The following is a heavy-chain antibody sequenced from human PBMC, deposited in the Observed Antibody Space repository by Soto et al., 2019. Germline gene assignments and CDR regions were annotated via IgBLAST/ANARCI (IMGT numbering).Heavy chain of an antibody. D-gene: IGHD6-13*01. CDR3: VKGSRYSSSWYPRYGMDV. Sequence: GGSLRLSCSASGFTFSSYAMHWVRQAPGKGLEYVSAISSNGGSTYYADSVKGRFTISRDNSKNTLYLQMSSLRAEDTAVYYCVKGSRYSSSWYPRYGMDVWGQGTTVTVSS. J-gene: IGHJ6*02. CDR2: ISSNGGST. CDR1: GFTFSSYA. V-gene: IGHV3-64D*06.